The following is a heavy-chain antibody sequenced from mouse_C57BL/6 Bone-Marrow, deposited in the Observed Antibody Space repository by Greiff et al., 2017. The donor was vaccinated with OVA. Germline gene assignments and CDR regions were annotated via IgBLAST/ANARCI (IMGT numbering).Heavy chain of an antibody. CDR1: GFPITSGYY. CDR3: AGAYYDYDWYFDV. CDR2: ITHSGET. Sequence: VKLVESGPGLVKPSQSLFLTCSITGFPITSGYYWIWIRQSPGKPLEWMGYITHSGETFYNPSLQSPISITRETSKNQFFLQLNSVTTEDTAMYYCAGAYYDYDWYFDVWGTGTTVTVSS. J-gene: IGHJ1*03. V-gene: IGHV12-3*01. D-gene: IGHD2-4*01.